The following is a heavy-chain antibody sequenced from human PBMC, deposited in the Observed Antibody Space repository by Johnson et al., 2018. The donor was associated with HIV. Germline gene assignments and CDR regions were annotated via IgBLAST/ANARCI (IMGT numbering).Heavy chain of an antibody. Sequence: VQLVESGGGVVQPGGSLRLSCAASGFTFSTYGMHWVRQAPGKGLEWVAFIRYDGSNKYYADSVKGRFTISRDNSKNTLYLQMNSLSPEDTGVYYCAGNWGAVGDAFDVWGQGTMVTVSS. J-gene: IGHJ3*01. CDR3: AGNWGAVGDAFDV. CDR1: GFTFSTYG. D-gene: IGHD7-27*01. V-gene: IGHV3-30*02. CDR2: IRYDGSNK.